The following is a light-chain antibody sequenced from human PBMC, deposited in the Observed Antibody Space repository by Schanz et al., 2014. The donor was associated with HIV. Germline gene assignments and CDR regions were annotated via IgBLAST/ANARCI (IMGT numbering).Light chain of an antibody. CDR3: QQSYSTTWT. V-gene: IGKV3-15*01. CDR2: GAS. CDR1: QSVRTN. Sequence: EIVMTQSPVTLSVSPGERATLSCRASQSVRTNLAWYQQKRGQAPRLLIYGASTRATGIPARFSGSGSGTEFTLTISSLQSEDFATYYCQQSYSTTWTFGQGTKVEIK. J-gene: IGKJ1*01.